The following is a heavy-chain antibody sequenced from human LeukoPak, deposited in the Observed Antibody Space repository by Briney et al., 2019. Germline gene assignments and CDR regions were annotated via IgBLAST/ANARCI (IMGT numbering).Heavy chain of an antibody. J-gene: IGHJ4*02. CDR2: ITGGGGT. CDR3: AKGRSAQRNFDH. V-gene: IGHV3-23*01. Sequence: PGGSLRLSCAGSGFTFSTNAMSWVRQAPGKGLEWVSTITGGGGTYYADSVKGRFAISRDNSKNTLYLQMNSLRAEDTAVYYCAKGRSAQRNFDHWGQGTLVTVSS. CDR1: GFTFSTNA.